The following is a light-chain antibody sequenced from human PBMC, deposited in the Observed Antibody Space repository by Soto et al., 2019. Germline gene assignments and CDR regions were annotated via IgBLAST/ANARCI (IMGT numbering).Light chain of an antibody. CDR1: QSVSSK. J-gene: IGKJ1*01. V-gene: IGKV3-15*01. CDR3: HQYNHWLTWT. CDR2: SAS. Sequence: ILMTQSPATLSLSPGQRATLSCRASQSVSSKLAWYQQRPGQAPRLLIYSASTRATGIPARFSGSGSGTEFTLTISSLQSEDFAVYYCHQYNHWLTWTFGQGTKVDIK.